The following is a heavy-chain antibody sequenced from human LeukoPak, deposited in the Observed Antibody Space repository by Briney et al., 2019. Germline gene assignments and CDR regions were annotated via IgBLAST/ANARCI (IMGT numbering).Heavy chain of an antibody. D-gene: IGHD1-26*01. CDR3: AKGGKWDVTPFDY. CDR2: ISGGGGST. V-gene: IGHV3-23*01. Sequence: GGSLRLSCAASGLTVSSNYMNWVRQAPGKGLEWVSTISGGGGSTYYADSVKGRFTISRDNSKNTLYLQVNSLRAEDTAVYYCAKGGKWDVTPFDYWGQGTLVTVSS. J-gene: IGHJ4*02. CDR1: GLTVSSNY.